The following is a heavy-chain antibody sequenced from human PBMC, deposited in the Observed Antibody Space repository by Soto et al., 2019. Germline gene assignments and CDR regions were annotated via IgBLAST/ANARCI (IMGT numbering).Heavy chain of an antibody. Sequence: QVQLVESGGGVVQPGRSLRLSCAASGFTFSSYGMHWVRQAPGKGLEWVAVIWYDGSNKYYADSVKGRSTISRDNSKNTLYLQMNSLRAEDTAVYYCARERYGGNSGGFDYWGQGTLVTVSS. CDR1: GFTFSSYG. J-gene: IGHJ4*02. CDR2: IWYDGSNK. V-gene: IGHV3-33*01. CDR3: ARERYGGNSGGFDY. D-gene: IGHD2-21*02.